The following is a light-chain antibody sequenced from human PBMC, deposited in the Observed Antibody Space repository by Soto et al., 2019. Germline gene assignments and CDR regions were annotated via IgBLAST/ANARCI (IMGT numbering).Light chain of an antibody. CDR1: QTIGTY. Sequence: EIVLTQSPATLSMSPGERATLSCRASQTIGTYLAWYQQKPGQAPRLLIYDASTKATGIPARFSGSGSGTDFTLTISSLEPEDFAVYYCQQRSRGPWLTFGGGTKVEIK. J-gene: IGKJ4*01. V-gene: IGKV3-11*01. CDR3: QQRSRGPWLT. CDR2: DAS.